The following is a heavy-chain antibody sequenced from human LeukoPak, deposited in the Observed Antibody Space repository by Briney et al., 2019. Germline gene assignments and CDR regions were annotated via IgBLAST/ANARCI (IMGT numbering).Heavy chain of an antibody. CDR3: AKGYYYGYGYFDY. Sequence: GGSLRLSCAASGFTFSYHWMTWVRQAPGKGLEWVANIKNDGAVKNYVDSVKGRFTISRDNAKSSLYLQMNSLRAEDTAVYYCAKGYYYGYGYFDYWGQGTLVTVSS. D-gene: IGHD3-10*01. CDR1: GFTFSYHW. J-gene: IGHJ4*02. V-gene: IGHV3-7*03. CDR2: IKNDGAVK.